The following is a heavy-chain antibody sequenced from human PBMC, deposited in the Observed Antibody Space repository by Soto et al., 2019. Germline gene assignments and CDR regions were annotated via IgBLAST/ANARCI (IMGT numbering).Heavy chain of an antibody. D-gene: IGHD2-21*01. CDR2: VYPNDSDV. CDR1: GYRFSCSW. CDR3: TREATKHFDS. Sequence: PGESLKISCQGTGYRFSCSWLGWVRQKPGKGREWLGNVYPNDSDVRYSPAFESQVTISADNSFNTAYLQLLNLTAADTAVYYCTREATKHFDSWGQGTRVTVSS. V-gene: IGHV5-51*01. J-gene: IGHJ4*02.